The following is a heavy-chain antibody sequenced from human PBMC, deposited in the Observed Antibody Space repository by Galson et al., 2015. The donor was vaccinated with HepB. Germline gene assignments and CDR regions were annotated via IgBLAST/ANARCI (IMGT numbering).Heavy chain of an antibody. CDR1: GFTFSSYW. CDR3: ARVAWYAHYFDY. D-gene: IGHD2-15*01. V-gene: IGHV3-7*03. CDR2: IKQDGSEK. J-gene: IGHJ4*02. Sequence: SLRLSCAASGFTFSSYWMTWVRQAPGKGLEWVANIKQDGSEKYYVDSVKGRFTISRDNAKNSLYLQMNSLRAEDTAVYYCARVAWYAHYFDYWGQGTLVTVSS.